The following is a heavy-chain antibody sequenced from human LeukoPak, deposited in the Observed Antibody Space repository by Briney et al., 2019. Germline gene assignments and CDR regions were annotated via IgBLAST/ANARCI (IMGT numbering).Heavy chain of an antibody. D-gene: IGHD3-16*01. CDR1: GYTFTSYG. J-gene: IGHJ4*02. CDR2: INTYSGDT. CDR3: ALYSLSLASLDY. V-gene: IGHV1-18*01. Sequence: GASVKVSCKASGYTFTSYGVSWVRQAPGQGLEWMGWINTYSGDTTYAQKLQGRVTMTTDTSTSTAYMELRSLRSDDTAVYYCALYSLSLASLDYWGQGTLVTVSS.